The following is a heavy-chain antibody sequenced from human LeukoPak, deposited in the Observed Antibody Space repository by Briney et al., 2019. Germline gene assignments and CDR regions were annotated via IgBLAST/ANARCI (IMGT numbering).Heavy chain of an antibody. CDR1: GYTFTSYE. V-gene: IGHV1-8*03. Sequence: ASVKVSCKASGYTFTSYETNWVRQAPGHGLEWMGWMNPNSGNTGYAQKFQGRVTISRNTSISTAYMELSSLRSEDTAVYYCAVAAAATRLGDAFDIWGQGTVVTVSS. J-gene: IGHJ3*02. CDR2: MNPNSGNT. CDR3: AVAAAATRLGDAFDI. D-gene: IGHD6-13*01.